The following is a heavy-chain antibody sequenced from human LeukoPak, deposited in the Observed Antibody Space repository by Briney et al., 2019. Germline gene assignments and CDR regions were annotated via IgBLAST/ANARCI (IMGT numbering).Heavy chain of an antibody. D-gene: IGHD6-13*01. Sequence: GGSLRLSCAASGFTFSSYSMNWVRQAPGKGLEWVSSISSSSSYIYYADSVKGRFTTSRDNAKNSLYLQMNSLRAEDTAVYYCARAGIAAAGLTHWGQGTLVTVSS. J-gene: IGHJ4*02. V-gene: IGHV3-21*01. CDR2: ISSSSSYI. CDR1: GFTFSSYS. CDR3: ARAGIAAAGLTH.